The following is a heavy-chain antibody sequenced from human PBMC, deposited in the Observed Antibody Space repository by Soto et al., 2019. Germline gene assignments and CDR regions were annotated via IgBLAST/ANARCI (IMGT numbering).Heavy chain of an antibody. D-gene: IGHD3-10*01. CDR1: GYTFTDYN. Sequence: ASVKVSCKASGYTFTDYNIHWVRQAPGQGLEWMGWSNPNSGDTNYAQKFQGWVTMTRDTSISTAYMELSRLRSDDTAVYYCARERISLVRGVIPPSHEFDSWGQGTLVTVSS. CDR2: SNPNSGDT. CDR3: ARERISLVRGVIPPSHEFDS. V-gene: IGHV1-2*04. J-gene: IGHJ4*02.